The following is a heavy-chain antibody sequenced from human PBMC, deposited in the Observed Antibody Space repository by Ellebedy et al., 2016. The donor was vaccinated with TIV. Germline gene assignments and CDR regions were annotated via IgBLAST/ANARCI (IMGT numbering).Heavy chain of an antibody. J-gene: IGHJ4*02. Sequence: PGGSLRLSCAASGFSFSNYGMHWVRQAQGKGLEWVAGIWLDGSNDYYADSVKGRFIISRDNSKNTLYLQMNILRPWYTAIYYCVKELVSRDSLSFDYWGQGALVTVTS. CDR3: VKELVSRDSLSFDY. D-gene: IGHD2-2*01. CDR2: IWLDGSND. V-gene: IGHV3-33*06. CDR1: GFSFSNYG.